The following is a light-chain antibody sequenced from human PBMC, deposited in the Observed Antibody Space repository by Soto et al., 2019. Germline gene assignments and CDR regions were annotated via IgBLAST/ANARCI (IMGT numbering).Light chain of an antibody. CDR2: GAS. J-gene: IGKJ1*01. CDR1: QSVSSN. CDR3: QQYGSSPRT. Sequence: EIVMTQSPATPSVSPGERATLSCRASQSVSSNLAWFQQKPGQAPRLLIYGASTRDTGIPARFSGSGSGTDFLLTISRMESADFAVYYCQQYGSSPRTFGQGTKG. V-gene: IGKV3-15*01.